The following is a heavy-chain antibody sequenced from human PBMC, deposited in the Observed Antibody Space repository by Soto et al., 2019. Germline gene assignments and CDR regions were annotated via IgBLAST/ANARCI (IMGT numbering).Heavy chain of an antibody. D-gene: IGHD3-10*01. J-gene: IGHJ4*01. CDR2: INDSGSS. Sequence: PSETLSLTCAVYGESSGSYYWTWIRQPPGKGLEGIGEINDSGSSNYNPSLKSRLTMSLDTSSNQFCLKVSSVTAADTAVYYCPRGPLVRGVLWGQGTLVTDS. CDR1: GESSGSYY. CDR3: PRGPLVRGVL. V-gene: IGHV4-34*01.